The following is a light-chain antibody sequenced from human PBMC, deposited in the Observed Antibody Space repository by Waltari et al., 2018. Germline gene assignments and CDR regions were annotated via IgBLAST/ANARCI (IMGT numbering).Light chain of an antibody. V-gene: IGLV1-51*01. J-gene: IGLJ3*02. Sequence: QSVLPQPPSVSAAPGQRVTISCSGGSSNIGNNDVSWYQQFPGTAPKLLITDNNKRPFGIPDRFSGSKSGTSATLGITGLQTGDEADYYCATWDSRLSVVVFGGGTKVTVL. CDR2: DNN. CDR1: SSNIGNND. CDR3: ATWDSRLSVVV.